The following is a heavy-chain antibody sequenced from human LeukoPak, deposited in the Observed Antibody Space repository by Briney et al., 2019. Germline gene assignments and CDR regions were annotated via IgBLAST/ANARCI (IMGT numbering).Heavy chain of an antibody. Sequence: PSETLSLTCTVSGGSISSYSWTWIRQPPGQGMEWIGSIYYSGSTNYNPSLKSRVTISVDTSKNQFSLKLSSVTAADTAVYYCVRDRVLGAFDIWGQGTMVTVSS. V-gene: IGHV4-59*13. CDR3: VRDRVLGAFDI. CDR1: GGSISSYS. J-gene: IGHJ3*02. D-gene: IGHD3-16*01. CDR2: IYYSGST.